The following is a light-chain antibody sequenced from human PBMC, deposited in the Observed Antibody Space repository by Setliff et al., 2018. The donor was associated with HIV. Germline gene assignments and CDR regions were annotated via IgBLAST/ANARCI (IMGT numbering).Light chain of an antibody. V-gene: IGLV1-40*01. CDR3: SSYTSSSTLEVI. Sequence: QSVLTQPPSVSGAPGQRVTISCTGSSSNIGAGYDVHWYQQLPGTAPKLLIYGNNNRPSGVPDRFSGSKSGTSASLAITGLQSEDEADYYCSSYTSSSTLEVIFGEGTK. CDR1: SSNIGAGYD. J-gene: IGLJ2*01. CDR2: GNN.